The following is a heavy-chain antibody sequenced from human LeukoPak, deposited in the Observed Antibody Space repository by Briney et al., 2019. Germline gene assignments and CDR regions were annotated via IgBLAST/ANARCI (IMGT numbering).Heavy chain of an antibody. CDR2: IHPGDSDP. Sequence: GESLKISCRASGYIFTSYWLGWVRQTPDKGLEWVGIIHPGDSDPRYSPSFQGQVTISVDRSITTAYLQWGSLKATDTAMYFCVRHVFHGSSPSCRMSYSFFFYGMDVWGQGTTVTVSS. V-gene: IGHV5-51*01. CDR1: GYIFTSYW. D-gene: IGHD2-2*01. CDR3: VRHVFHGSSPSCRMSYSFFFYGMDV. J-gene: IGHJ6*02.